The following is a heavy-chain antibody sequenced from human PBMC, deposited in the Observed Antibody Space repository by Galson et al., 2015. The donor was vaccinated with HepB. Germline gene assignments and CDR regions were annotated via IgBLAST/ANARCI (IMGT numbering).Heavy chain of an antibody. V-gene: IGHV3-30*04. CDR1: GFTFSSYA. D-gene: IGHD3-10*01. CDR3: ARVLRRYYYGSGSSSYFDY. CDR2: ISYDGSNK. Sequence: SLRLSCAASGFTFSSYAMHWVRQAPGKGLEWVAVISYDGSNKYYADSVKGRFTISRDNSKNTLYLQMNSLRAEDTAVYYCARVLRRYYYGSGSSSYFDYWGQGTLVTVSS. J-gene: IGHJ4*02.